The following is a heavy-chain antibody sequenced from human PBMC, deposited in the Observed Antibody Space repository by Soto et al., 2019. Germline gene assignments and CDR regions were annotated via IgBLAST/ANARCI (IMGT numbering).Heavy chain of an antibody. Sequence: PSETLSLTCAVYGGSFSGYYWSWIRQPPGKGLEWNGEINHKGSTNYNPSLKSRITISIDASKNQFSLKLSSVTAADTDVYYCARAFGECHYCSGGSCYCGYYYYGMDVWGQGTTVTVSS. D-gene: IGHD2-15*01. CDR3: ARAFGECHYCSGGSCYCGYYYYGMDV. J-gene: IGHJ6*02. CDR1: GGSFSGYY. CDR2: INHKGST. V-gene: IGHV4-34*01.